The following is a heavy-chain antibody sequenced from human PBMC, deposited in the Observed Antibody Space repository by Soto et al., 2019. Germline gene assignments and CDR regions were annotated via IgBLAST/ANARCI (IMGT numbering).Heavy chain of an antibody. J-gene: IGHJ4*02. CDR2: ISWNSGSI. CDR3: AKDKNGRVAGSGGLDY. Sequence: GGSLRLSCAASGFTFDDYAMHWVRQAPGKGLEWVSGISWNSGSIGYADSVKGRFTISRDNAKNSLYLQMNSLRAEDTALYYCAKDKNGRVAGSGGLDYWGQGTLVTVSS. CDR1: GFTFDDYA. V-gene: IGHV3-9*01. D-gene: IGHD3-10*01.